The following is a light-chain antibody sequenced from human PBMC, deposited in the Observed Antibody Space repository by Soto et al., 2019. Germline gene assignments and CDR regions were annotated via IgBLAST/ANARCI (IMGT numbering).Light chain of an antibody. CDR1: SSDVGGYNY. Sequence: QSVLTQPASVSGSPGQSITISCTGTSSDVGGYNYVSWYQHHPGKAPKLLIYKDSFRPSGISNRFSGSKSANTASITISGLQAEDEADYFCSSYTSRSFYVFGTGTKVTVL. CDR3: SSYTSRSFYV. J-gene: IGLJ1*01. CDR2: KDS. V-gene: IGLV2-14*01.